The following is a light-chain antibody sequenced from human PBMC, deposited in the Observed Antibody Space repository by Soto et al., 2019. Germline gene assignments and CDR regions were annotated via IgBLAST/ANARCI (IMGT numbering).Light chain of an antibody. CDR1: QSISNY. V-gene: IGKV1-39*01. CDR2: AAF. Sequence: DIQMTQSPSSLSASVGDRVTITCRASQSISNYLNWYQQKPGKAPQLLMFAAFSLQSGVPSRFSGGGSGTDFPLPISSLQPEDFATYYCQQSYSTPRTFGQGTKVEIK. CDR3: QQSYSTPRT. J-gene: IGKJ1*01.